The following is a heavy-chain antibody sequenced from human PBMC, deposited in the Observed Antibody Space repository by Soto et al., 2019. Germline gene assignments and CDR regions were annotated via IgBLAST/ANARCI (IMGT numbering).Heavy chain of an antibody. CDR2: IYYSGST. V-gene: IGHV4-31*03. D-gene: IGHD4-17*01. CDR3: ARDADYVGSRGGMDV. J-gene: IGHJ6*02. Sequence: QVRLEESGPGLVKTSETLSLICSVSGGSVNNANYFWNWIRHHPENGLEWIGYIYYSGSTRYNPSFKSRPTLSIDTSKNQFALRVNSVMVAATAVYFCARDADYVGSRGGMDVWGRETTVTVSS. CDR1: GGSVNNANYF.